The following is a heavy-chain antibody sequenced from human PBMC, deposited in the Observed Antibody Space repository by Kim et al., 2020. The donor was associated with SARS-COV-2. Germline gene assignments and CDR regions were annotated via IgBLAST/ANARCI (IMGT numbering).Heavy chain of an antibody. J-gene: IGHJ4*02. Sequence: GNGNTKYSQKFPGRVTITRDTSASTAYMELSSLRSEDTAVYYCAREQGFNWGQGTLVTVSS. CDR3: AREQGFN. CDR2: GNGNT. V-gene: IGHV1-3*01.